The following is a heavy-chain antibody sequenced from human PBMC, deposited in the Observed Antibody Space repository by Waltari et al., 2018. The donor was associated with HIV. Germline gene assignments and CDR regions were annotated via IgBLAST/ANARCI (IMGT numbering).Heavy chain of an antibody. V-gene: IGHV1-69*01. CDR2: IIPIFGTA. CDR1: GGTFSSYA. J-gene: IGHJ4*02. D-gene: IGHD3-22*01. CDR3: ARVEGTYYYDSRGSGGFDY. Sequence: QVQLVQSGAEVKKPGSSVKVSCKASGGTFSSYAISWVRQAPGQGLEWMGGIIPIFGTANYAQKFQGRVTITADESTSTAYMELSSLRSEDTAVYYCARVEGTYYYDSRGSGGFDYWGQGTLVTVSS.